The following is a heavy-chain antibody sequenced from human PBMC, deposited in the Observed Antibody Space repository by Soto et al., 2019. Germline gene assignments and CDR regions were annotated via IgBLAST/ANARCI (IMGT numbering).Heavy chain of an antibody. D-gene: IGHD2-21*02. CDR1: GFTFSRYW. CDR3: ARKDYNDCSNWFDP. V-gene: IGHV3-7*04. Sequence: EVQVVESGGGLVQPGGSLRLSCEASGFTFSRYWMSWVRQAPGKGLEWVASIKQDGSEKNYVASVKGRFTISRDNAKSSLFLQMNSLRVEDTAVYYCARKDYNDCSNWFDPWGQGTLVTVSS. J-gene: IGHJ5*02. CDR2: IKQDGSEK.